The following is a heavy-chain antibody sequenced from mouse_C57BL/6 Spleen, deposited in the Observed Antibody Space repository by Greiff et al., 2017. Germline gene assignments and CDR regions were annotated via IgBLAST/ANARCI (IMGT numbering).Heavy chain of an antibody. CDR1: GYTFTSYW. V-gene: IGHV1-69*01. J-gene: IGHJ2*01. D-gene: IGHD2-1*01. CDR2: IDPSDSYT. CDR3: ARRRGNSYFDY. Sequence: VQLQQPGAELVMPGASVKLSCKASGYTFTSYWMHWVKQRPGQGLEWIGEIDPSDSYTNYNQKFKGKSTLTVDKSSGTAYMQLSSLTSEASAVYYCARRRGNSYFDYWGQGTTLTVSS.